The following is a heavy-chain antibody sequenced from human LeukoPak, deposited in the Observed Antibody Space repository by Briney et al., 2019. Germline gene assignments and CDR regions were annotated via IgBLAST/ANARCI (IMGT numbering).Heavy chain of an antibody. Sequence: SETLSLTCTVSGGSISSYYWSWIRQPPGKGLEWIGEINHSGSTNYNPSLKSRVTISVDTSKNQFSLKLSSVTAADTAVYYCASRTADCGGDCYFDYWGQGTLVTVSS. CDR3: ASRTADCGGDCYFDY. CDR2: INHSGST. CDR1: GGSISSYY. J-gene: IGHJ4*02. D-gene: IGHD2-21*02. V-gene: IGHV4-34*01.